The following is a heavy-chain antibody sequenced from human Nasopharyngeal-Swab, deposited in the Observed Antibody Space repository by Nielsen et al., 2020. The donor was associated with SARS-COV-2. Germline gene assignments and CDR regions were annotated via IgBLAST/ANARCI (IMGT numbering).Heavy chain of an antibody. J-gene: IGHJ4*02. CDR2: INSDGSST. Sequence: GGSLRLSCAASGFTFSSYWMHWVRQAPGKGLVWVSRINSDGSSTSYADSVKGRFTISRDNAKNTLYLQMNSLRAEDTAVYYCAADQGVQGARGDYWGQGTLVTVSS. CDR3: AADQGVQGARGDY. V-gene: IGHV3-74*01. CDR1: GFTFSSYW. D-gene: IGHD3-10*01.